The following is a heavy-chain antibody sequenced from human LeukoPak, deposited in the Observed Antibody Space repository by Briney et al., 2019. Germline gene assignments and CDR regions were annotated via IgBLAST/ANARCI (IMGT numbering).Heavy chain of an antibody. CDR1: GFTFSSYW. Sequence: GGSLRLSCAASGFTFSSYWMSWVRQAPGKGLEWVANIKQDGSEKYYVDSVKGRFTISRDNAKNSLYLQVNSLRAEDTAVYYCARVRLWFGEFPRGFDYWGQGTLVTVSS. CDR2: IKQDGSEK. D-gene: IGHD3-10*01. V-gene: IGHV3-7*01. J-gene: IGHJ4*02. CDR3: ARVRLWFGEFPRGFDY.